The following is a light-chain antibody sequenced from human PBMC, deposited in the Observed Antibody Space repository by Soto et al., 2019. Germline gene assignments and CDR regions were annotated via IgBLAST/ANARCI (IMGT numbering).Light chain of an antibody. CDR1: SSNIGSNT. CDR3: ATWDDSLNGPL. J-gene: IGLJ1*01. CDR2: SSN. Sequence: QSVLTQPPSASGTPGQRVTISCSGSSSNIGSNTANWYQQLPGTAPKLLIYSSNQRPSGVPDRFSGSKSGTSASLAISGLQSEDEADYYCATWDDSLNGPLFGTGTKVTVL. V-gene: IGLV1-44*01.